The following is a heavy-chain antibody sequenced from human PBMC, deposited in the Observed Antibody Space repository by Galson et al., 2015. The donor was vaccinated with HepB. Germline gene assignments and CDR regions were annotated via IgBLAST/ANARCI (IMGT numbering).Heavy chain of an antibody. J-gene: IGHJ5*01. V-gene: IGHV4-31*03. D-gene: IGHD3-22*01. CDR3: ARGLRYYDSSGYQNCFGS. CDR2: IHYTGKT. Sequence: SLTCTVSGGSINSDSHYWTWIRQRPGKGLEWIGNIHYTGKTYYNPFLRSRVTISVDTSKNQFSLRLISVTAADTAVYYRARGLRYYDSSGYQNCFGSWGQGTLVTVSS. CDR1: GGSINSDSHY.